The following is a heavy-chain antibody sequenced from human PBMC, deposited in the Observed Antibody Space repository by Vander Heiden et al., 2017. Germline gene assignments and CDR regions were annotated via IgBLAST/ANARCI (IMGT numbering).Heavy chain of an antibody. Sequence: QVQLQEAGPGLVKPSQTLSLTCTVSDGSISSGGYYWSWIRQHPGKGLEWIGYIYYSGSTYYNSALKSRVTISVDTSKNQFSLKLRSVTADHTAVYCCAGRDYYDSYAFDIWGQGTMVTVSS. CDR1: DGSISSGGYY. V-gene: IGHV4-31*03. J-gene: IGHJ3*02. CDR2: IYYSGST. D-gene: IGHD3-22*01. CDR3: AGRDYYDSYAFDI.